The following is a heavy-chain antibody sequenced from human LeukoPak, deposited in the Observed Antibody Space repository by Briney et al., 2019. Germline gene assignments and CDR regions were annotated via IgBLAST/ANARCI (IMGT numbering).Heavy chain of an antibody. J-gene: IGHJ4*02. Sequence: GGSLRLSCAASGFTFSSCWVTWVRQAPGKGLEWVANIKQDGSEKYYVDSVKGRFTISRDNAKNSLCLQMNSLRAEDTAVYYCARVNSWYAGIDYWGQGTLVTVSS. CDR2: IKQDGSEK. CDR1: GFTFSSCW. V-gene: IGHV3-7*04. D-gene: IGHD2-2*01. CDR3: ARVNSWYAGIDY.